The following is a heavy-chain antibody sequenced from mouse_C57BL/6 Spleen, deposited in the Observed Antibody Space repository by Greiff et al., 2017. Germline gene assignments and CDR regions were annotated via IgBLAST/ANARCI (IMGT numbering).Heavy chain of an antibody. CDR1: GYAFSNSW. D-gene: IGHD2-3*01. J-gene: IGHJ4*01. CDR3: ARDYDGYCGRAIDG. CDR2: IYPGNGDT. V-gene: IGHV1-82*01. Sequence: VQLVESGPELVKPGASVKISCKASGYAFSNSWMNWVKQRPGKGLEWIGQIYPGNGDTNYNGKFKGKATLTADKSSSTAYMQLSSLTSEDSAVYFCARDYDGYCGRAIDGWGKGTSVTVSS.